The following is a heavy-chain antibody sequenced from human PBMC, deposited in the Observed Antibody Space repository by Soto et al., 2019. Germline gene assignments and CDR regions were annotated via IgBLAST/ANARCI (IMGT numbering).Heavy chain of an antibody. CDR1: GYTFTSYG. D-gene: IGHD1-1*01. CDR2: ISAYNGNT. CDR3: ARGLDGWNPLWWENWFDP. J-gene: IGHJ5*02. V-gene: IGHV1-18*01. Sequence: GASVKVSCKASGYTFTSYGISWVRQAPGQGLEWMGWISAYNGNTNYAQKLQGRVTMTTDTSTSTAYMELRSLRSDDTAVYYCARGLDGWNPLWWENWFDPWGQGTLVTVSS.